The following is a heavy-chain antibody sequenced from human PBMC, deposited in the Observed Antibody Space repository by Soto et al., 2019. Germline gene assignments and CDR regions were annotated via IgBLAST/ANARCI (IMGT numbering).Heavy chain of an antibody. CDR2: ISSGGSTI. J-gene: IGHJ4*02. CDR1: GFTFSDYY. V-gene: IGHV3-11*01. CDR3: ATEFIAVAGTDY. D-gene: IGHD6-19*01. Sequence: PGGSLRLSCAASGFTFSDYYMSWIRQAPGKGLEWVSYISSGGSTIYYADSVRGRVTISRDNAKNSVYLQMNSLRAEDTAIYYCATEFIAVAGTDYWGQGTLVTVSS.